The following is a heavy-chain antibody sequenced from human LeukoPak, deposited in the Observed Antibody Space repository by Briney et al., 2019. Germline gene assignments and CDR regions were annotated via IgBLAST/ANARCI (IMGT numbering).Heavy chain of an antibody. V-gene: IGHV3-30*03. D-gene: IGHD3-22*01. CDR3: ARARTYYYDSSGYLDV. J-gene: IGHJ6*02. Sequence: PGRSLRLSCAASGFTFSSYGMHWVRQAPGKGLEWVAVISYDGSNKYYADSVKGRFTISRDNSKNTLYLQMNSLRAEDTAVYYCARARTYYYDSSGYLDVWGQGTTVTVSS. CDR1: GFTFSSYG. CDR2: ISYDGSNK.